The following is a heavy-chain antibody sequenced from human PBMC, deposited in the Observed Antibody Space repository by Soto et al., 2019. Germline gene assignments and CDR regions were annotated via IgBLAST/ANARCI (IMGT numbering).Heavy chain of an antibody. V-gene: IGHV3-7*01. Sequence: EVQLVESGGGLVQPGGSLRLPCAASGFTFSTYWMPWVRQPPGKGLEWVASINQDGSEKYYVDSVRGRFTISRDNAKNSLYLQVNSLRAEDTAVYYCVCGGNFFVYWGQGTLVNVSP. D-gene: IGHD3-16*01. CDR2: INQDGSEK. CDR1: GFTFSTYW. J-gene: IGHJ4*02. CDR3: VCGGNFFVY.